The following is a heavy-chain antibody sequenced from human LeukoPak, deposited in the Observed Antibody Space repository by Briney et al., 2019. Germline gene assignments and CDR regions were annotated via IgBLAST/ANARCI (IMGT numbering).Heavy chain of an antibody. J-gene: IGHJ4*02. V-gene: IGHV4-39*01. CDR1: GDSIRSSSYY. D-gene: IGHD3-10*01. CDR3: ATGIVAIKSRFFDY. CDR2: IYYRGST. Sequence: PSETLSLTCAVSGDSIRSSSYYWGWIRQPPGKGLEWIGSIYYRGSTYYNPSLKSRVTISVDTSKSQFSLELTSVTVADTAVYFCATGIVAIKSRFFDYWGQGSLITASS.